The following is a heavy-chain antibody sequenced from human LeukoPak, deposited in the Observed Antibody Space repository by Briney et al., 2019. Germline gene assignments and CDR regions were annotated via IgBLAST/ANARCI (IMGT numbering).Heavy chain of an antibody. J-gene: IGHJ4*02. Sequence: PGGSLRLSCTGSGFIFSNYGINWVRQAPGKGLKWLSHITGSGDRTHYANSVKGRFTISRDNAKNSLFLQMDSLRAEDTAVYYCARENVVGTGAFDYWGQGTLVTVFS. CDR2: ITGSGDRT. D-gene: IGHD2-21*01. V-gene: IGHV3-48*01. CDR1: GFIFSNYG. CDR3: ARENVVGTGAFDY.